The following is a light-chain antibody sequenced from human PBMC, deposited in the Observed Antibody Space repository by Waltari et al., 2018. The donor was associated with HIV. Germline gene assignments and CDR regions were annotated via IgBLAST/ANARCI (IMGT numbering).Light chain of an antibody. CDR2: EVN. J-gene: IGLJ2*01. CDR3: SSYAGSNSLV. CDR1: RSDIGGYNS. V-gene: IGLV2-8*01. Sequence: GTRSDIGGYNSVSWYHQHPGKAPKLMILEVNKRPSGVPDRFSGSKSGNTASLTVSGLQAEDESVYYCSSYAGSNSLVFGGGTKLTVL.